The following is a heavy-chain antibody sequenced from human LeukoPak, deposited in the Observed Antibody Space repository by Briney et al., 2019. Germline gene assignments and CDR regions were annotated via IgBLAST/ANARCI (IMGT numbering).Heavy chain of an antibody. CDR2: IIPIFGTA. CDR3: ASGVGYYDILPNYYYGMDV. V-gene: IGHV1-69*13. CDR1: GGTFSSYA. Sequence: SVKVSCKASGGTFSSYAISWVRQAPGQGLEWMGGIIPIFGTANYAQKFQGRVTITADESTSTAYMELSSLRSEDTAMYYCASGVGYYDILPNYYYGMDVWGQGTTVTVSS. J-gene: IGHJ6*02. D-gene: IGHD3-9*01.